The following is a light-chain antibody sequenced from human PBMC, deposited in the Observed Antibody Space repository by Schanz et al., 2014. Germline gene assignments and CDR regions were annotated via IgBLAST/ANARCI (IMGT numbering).Light chain of an antibody. Sequence: QSALTQPPSASGAPGQSVTISCTGTSSDVGGHDYVSWYQHHPGKAPKVMIYQVTKRPSGVPDRFSGSKSGNTASLTVSGLQAEDEADYYCSSYAGSNSPFVFGTGTKLTVL. V-gene: IGLV2-8*01. CDR3: SSYAGSNSPFV. CDR1: SSDVGGHDY. CDR2: QVT. J-gene: IGLJ1*01.